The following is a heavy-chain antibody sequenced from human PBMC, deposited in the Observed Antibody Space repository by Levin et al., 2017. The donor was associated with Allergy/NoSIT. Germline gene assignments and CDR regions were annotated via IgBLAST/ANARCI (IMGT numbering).Heavy chain of an antibody. CDR2: ISYDGSNK. CDR3: AKEGGGYYYYGMDV. D-gene: IGHD1-26*01. Sequence: GESLKISCAASGFTFSSYGMHWVRQAPGKGLEWVAVISYDGSNKYYADSVKGRFTISRDNSKNTLYLQMNSLRAEDTAVYYCAKEGGGYYYYGMDVWGQGTTVTVSS. V-gene: IGHV3-30*18. CDR1: GFTFSSYG. J-gene: IGHJ6*02.